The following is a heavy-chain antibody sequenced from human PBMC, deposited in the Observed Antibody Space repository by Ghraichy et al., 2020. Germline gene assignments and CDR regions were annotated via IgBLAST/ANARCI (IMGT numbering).Heavy chain of an antibody. D-gene: IGHD3-3*01. J-gene: IGHJ4*02. V-gene: IGHV3-30-3*01. CDR1: GFTFSSYA. Sequence: GGSLRLSCAASGFTFSSYAMHWVRQAPGKGLEWVAVISYDGSNKYYADSVKGRFTISRDNSKNTLYLQMNSLRAEDTAVYYCARDSVVVDFWTTLYYFDYWGQGTLVTVSS. CDR3: ARDSVVVDFWTTLYYFDY. CDR2: ISYDGSNK.